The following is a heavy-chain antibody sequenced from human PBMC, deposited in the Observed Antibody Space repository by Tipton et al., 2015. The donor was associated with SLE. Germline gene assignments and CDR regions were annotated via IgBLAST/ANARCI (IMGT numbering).Heavy chain of an antibody. CDR1: GFTFSSYG. J-gene: IGHJ6*02. Sequence: SLRLSCAASGFTFSSYGMHWVRQAPGKGLEWVAFIRYDGSNKYYADSVKGRFTISRDTSKNTLYLQMHSLRADDTAIYYCAKDPLSWDYYYGLDVWGQGTAVTVSS. V-gene: IGHV3-30*02. CDR3: AKDPLSWDYYYGLDV. D-gene: IGHD3-10*01. CDR2: IRYDGSNK.